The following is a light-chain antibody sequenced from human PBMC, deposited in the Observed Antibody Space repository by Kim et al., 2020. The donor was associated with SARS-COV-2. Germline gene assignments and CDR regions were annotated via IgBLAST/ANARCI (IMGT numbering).Light chain of an antibody. Sequence: SASVGDRVTIPCRASQSIRSYLNWYQQKPGKAPKLLIYAASSLQSGVPSRFSGSGSGTDFTLTISSLQPEDFATYYCQQSYSTLTFGGGTKVDIK. J-gene: IGKJ4*01. CDR1: QSIRSY. CDR2: AAS. V-gene: IGKV1-39*01. CDR3: QQSYSTLT.